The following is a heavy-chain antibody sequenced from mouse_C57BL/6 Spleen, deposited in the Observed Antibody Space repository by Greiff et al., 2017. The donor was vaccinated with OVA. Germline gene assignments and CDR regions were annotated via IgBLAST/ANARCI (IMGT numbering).Heavy chain of an antibody. CDR1: GFTFSDYY. D-gene: IGHD1-1*01. CDR3: ARERYGTHWYFDV. V-gene: IGHV5-16*01. Sequence: EVMLVESEGGLVQPGSSMKLSCTASGFTFSDYYMAWVRQVPEKGLEWVANINYDGSSTYYLDSLKSRFIISRDNAKNILYLQMSSLKAEDTATEYCARERYGTHWYFDVWGTGTTVTVSS. CDR2: INYDGSST. J-gene: IGHJ1*03.